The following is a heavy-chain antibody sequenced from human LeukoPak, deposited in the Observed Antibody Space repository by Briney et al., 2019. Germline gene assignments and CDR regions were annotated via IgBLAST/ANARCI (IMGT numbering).Heavy chain of an antibody. D-gene: IGHD2-15*01. Sequence: GGSLRLSCAASGFTFSSYWMHWVRQAPGKGLVWVSRINSDGSSTSYADSVKGRFTISRDNAKNTLYLQMNSLRAEDTAVYYCARVWYCSGGSCHLDAFDIWGQGTMVTVSS. CDR2: INSDGSST. CDR1: GFTFSSYW. V-gene: IGHV3-74*01. J-gene: IGHJ3*02. CDR3: ARVWYCSGGSCHLDAFDI.